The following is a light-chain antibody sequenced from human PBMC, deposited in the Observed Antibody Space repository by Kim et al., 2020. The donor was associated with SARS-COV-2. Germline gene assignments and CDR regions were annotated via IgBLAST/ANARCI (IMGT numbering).Light chain of an antibody. Sequence: DIQMTQSPSTLSASVGDRVTITCRASQSISSWLAWYQQKPGKAPNLLIYKASSLESGVPSRFSRSGSGTEFTLTISSLQPDDFATYYCQHYNSYSLVTVGPGTKVDIK. V-gene: IGKV1-5*03. J-gene: IGKJ3*01. CDR2: KAS. CDR1: QSISSW. CDR3: QHYNSYSLVT.